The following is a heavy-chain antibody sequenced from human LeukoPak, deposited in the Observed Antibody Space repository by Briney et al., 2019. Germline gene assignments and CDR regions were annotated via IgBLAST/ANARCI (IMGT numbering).Heavy chain of an antibody. CDR3: ARDRHRRHYYDSSLPPPLDY. D-gene: IGHD3-22*01. CDR1: GYTFTGYY. V-gene: IGHV1-2*02. Sequence: ASVMVSCKASGYTFTGYYMHWVRQAPGQGLEWMGWINPNSGGTNYAQKFQGRVIMTRDTSISTAYMELSRLRSDDTAVYYCARDRHRRHYYDSSLPPPLDYWGQGALVTVSS. CDR2: INPNSGGT. J-gene: IGHJ4*02.